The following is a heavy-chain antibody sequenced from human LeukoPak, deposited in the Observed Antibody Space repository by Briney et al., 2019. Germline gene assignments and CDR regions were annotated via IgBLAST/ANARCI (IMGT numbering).Heavy chain of an antibody. CDR2: VYYSGNT. CDR1: GGSIINSGYY. CDR3: ARYLCSGGSCDRGFDP. J-gene: IGHJ5*02. V-gene: IGHV4-39*01. Sequence: PSETLSLTCTVSGGSIINSGYYWGWIRQPPGKGLEWIGSVYYSGNTYYNPSLKSRVTISVDTSKNQFSLKLSSVTAADTAVYYCARYLCSGGSCDRGFDPWGQGTLVTVSS. D-gene: IGHD2-15*01.